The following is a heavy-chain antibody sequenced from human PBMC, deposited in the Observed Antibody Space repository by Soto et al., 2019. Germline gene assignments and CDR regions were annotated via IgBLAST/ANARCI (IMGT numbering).Heavy chain of an antibody. CDR3: ARESSFRGYSYGLVRGFDY. J-gene: IGHJ4*02. CDR2: IYYSGST. Sequence: SETLSLTCTVSGGSISSGGYYWSWIRQHPGKGLEWIGYIYYSGSTYYNPSLKSRVTISVDTSKNQFSLKLSSVTAADTAVYYCARESSFRGYSYGLVRGFDYWGQGTLVTVSS. D-gene: IGHD5-18*01. CDR1: GGSISSGGYY. V-gene: IGHV4-31*03.